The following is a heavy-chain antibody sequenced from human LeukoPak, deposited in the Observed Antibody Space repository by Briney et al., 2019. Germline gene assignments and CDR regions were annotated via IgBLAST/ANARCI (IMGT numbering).Heavy chain of an antibody. J-gene: IGHJ3*02. V-gene: IGHV4-34*01. Sequence: SETLSLTCAVYGGSFSGYYWSWIRQPPGKGLEWMGEINHSGSTHYNPSFKTRVTISVDTSKNQFSLKLSSVTAADTAVYYCATTSGWPVDAFDIWGQGTMVTVSS. CDR2: INHSGST. D-gene: IGHD6-19*01. CDR3: ATTSGWPVDAFDI. CDR1: GGSFSGYY.